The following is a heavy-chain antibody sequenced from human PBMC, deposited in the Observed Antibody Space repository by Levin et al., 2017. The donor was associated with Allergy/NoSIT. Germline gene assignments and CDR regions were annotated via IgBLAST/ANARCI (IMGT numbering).Heavy chain of an antibody. J-gene: IGHJ4*02. CDR2: ISITSSPT. V-gene: IGHV3-48*02. Sequence: GGSLRLSCAASGFTFSTYSMNWVRQAPGKGLEWISYISITSSPTYYADSVKGRFTISRDNAKNSVYLQMNSLRDEDTAVYYCEGYNFDSSGYHAYWGQGTLVTVSS. D-gene: IGHD3-22*01. CDR3: EGYNFDSSGYHAY. CDR1: GFTFSTYS.